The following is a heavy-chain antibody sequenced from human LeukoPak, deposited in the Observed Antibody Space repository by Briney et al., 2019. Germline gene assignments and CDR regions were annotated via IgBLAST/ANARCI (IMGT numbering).Heavy chain of an antibody. Sequence: PAGGSLRLSCAASGFTFSSYGMHWVRQAPGKGLEWVAFIRYDGSNKYYADSVKGRFTISRDNSKNTLYLQMNSLRAEDTAVYYCAKSAYCSSTSCFLYYYYYYMDVWGKGTTVTVSS. V-gene: IGHV3-30*02. D-gene: IGHD2-2*01. CDR3: AKSAYCSSTSCFLYYYYYYMDV. J-gene: IGHJ6*03. CDR2: IRYDGSNK. CDR1: GFTFSSYG.